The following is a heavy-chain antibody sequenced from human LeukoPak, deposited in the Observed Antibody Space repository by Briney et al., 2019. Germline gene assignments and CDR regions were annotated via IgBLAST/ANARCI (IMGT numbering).Heavy chain of an antibody. Sequence: GGSLRLSCAASGFTFSSYSMNWVRQAPGKGLEWVSSISRSSTYMYYVDSVKGRFTISRDNAKNSLYLQMDSLRAEDTAVYYCARDQTAYYETSGFYYDYWGQGTLVTVSS. CDR3: ARDQTAYYETSGFYYDY. J-gene: IGHJ4*02. CDR1: GFTFSSYS. D-gene: IGHD3-22*01. CDR2: ISRSSTYM. V-gene: IGHV3-21*01.